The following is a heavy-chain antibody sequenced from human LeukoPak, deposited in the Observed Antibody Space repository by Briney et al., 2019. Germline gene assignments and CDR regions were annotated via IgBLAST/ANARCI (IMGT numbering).Heavy chain of an antibody. CDR1: GFTFSSYA. Sequence: PGGSLRLSCAASGFTFSSYAMTWVRQAPGKGLEWVSSISPTGTTYYADSVKGRFTVSRDNSKNTLFLQMDSLRADDTAVYYCAKPRVDSGTGSSYGRGLDYWGQGTLVSVSS. CDR3: AKPRVDSGTGSSYGRGLDY. D-gene: IGHD5-18*01. CDR2: ISPTGTT. V-gene: IGHV3-23*01. J-gene: IGHJ4*02.